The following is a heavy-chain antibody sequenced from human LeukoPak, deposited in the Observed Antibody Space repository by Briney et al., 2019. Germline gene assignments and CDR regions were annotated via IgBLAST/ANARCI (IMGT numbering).Heavy chain of an antibody. D-gene: IGHD6-6*01. CDR1: GYTFTSYA. V-gene: IGHV7-4-1*02. Sequence: GASLNVSCKASGYTFTSYAMNWVRQAPGQGLEWMGWINTNTGNPTYAQGFTGRFVFSLDTSVSTAYLQISSLKAEDTAVYYCARDQYSSSSLYYYYYGMDVWGQGTTVTVSS. CDR2: INTNTGNP. CDR3: ARDQYSSSSLYYYYYGMDV. J-gene: IGHJ6*02.